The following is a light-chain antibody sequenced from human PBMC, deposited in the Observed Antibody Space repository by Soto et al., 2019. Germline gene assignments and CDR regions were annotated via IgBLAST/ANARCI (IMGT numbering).Light chain of an antibody. CDR1: QGISGS. J-gene: IGKJ1*01. CDR3: QQLSSYPRT. Sequence: DIQFTQSPSFLSASVGDRVTISCRASQGISGSFAWYQQKPGKAPKLLIFTTSTLQSGVPSRFSGSGSGTEFTLTISSLRPEDFATYYCQQLSSYPRTFGQGTKVDIK. V-gene: IGKV1-9*01. CDR2: TTS.